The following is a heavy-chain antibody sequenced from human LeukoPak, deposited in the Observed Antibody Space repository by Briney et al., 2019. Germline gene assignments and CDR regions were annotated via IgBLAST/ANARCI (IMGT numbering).Heavy chain of an antibody. CDR2: ISSSGSRI. V-gene: IGHV3-48*01. J-gene: IGHJ4*02. D-gene: IGHD4-17*01. CDR3: AKEIDDYGDYGY. CDR1: EFSVGSNY. Sequence: GGSLRLSCAASEFSVGSNYMTWDRQAPGKGLEWVSYISSSGSRIYYADSVKGRFTISRDNSKNTLYLQMNSLRAEDTAVYYCAKEIDDYGDYGYWGQGTLVTVSS.